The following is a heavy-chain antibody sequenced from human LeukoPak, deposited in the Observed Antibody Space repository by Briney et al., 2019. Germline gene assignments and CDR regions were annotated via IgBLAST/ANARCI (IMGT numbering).Heavy chain of an antibody. Sequence: GWSLRLSCAASGFTFSSYGMHWVRQAPGKGLEWVAVISYDGSNKYYADSVKGRFTISRDNSKNTLYLQMNSLRAEDTAVYYCAKDPAYCSSTSCYVGGYFDYWGQGTLVTVSS. J-gene: IGHJ4*02. D-gene: IGHD2-2*01. V-gene: IGHV3-30*18. CDR1: GFTFSSYG. CDR3: AKDPAYCSSTSCYVGGYFDY. CDR2: ISYDGSNK.